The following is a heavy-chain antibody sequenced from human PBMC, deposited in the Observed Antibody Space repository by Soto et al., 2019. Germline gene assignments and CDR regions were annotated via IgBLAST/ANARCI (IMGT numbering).Heavy chain of an antibody. CDR2: IDHRGST. J-gene: IGHJ5*01. CDR3: ARNFDS. CDR1: GGSFSGYY. V-gene: IGHV4-34*01. Sequence: PSETLSLTCAVYGGSFSGYYWSWIRQPPGKGLEWIGDIDHRGSTNYNPSLKSRVTISVDTSKNQFSLNLNSVTAADTAVYYCARNFDSWGQGTLVNVS.